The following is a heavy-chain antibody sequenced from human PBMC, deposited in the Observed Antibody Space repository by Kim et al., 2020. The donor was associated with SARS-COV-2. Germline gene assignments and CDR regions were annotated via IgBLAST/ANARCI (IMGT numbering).Heavy chain of an antibody. V-gene: IGHV4-34*01. D-gene: IGHD1-26*01. J-gene: IGHJ3*01. Sequence: SETLSLTCAVYGGSFSGYYWSWIRQPPGKGLEWIGEINHSGSTNYNPSLKSRVTISVDTSKNQFSLKLSSVTAADTAVYYCARGGWELHPSEVWGQGTMVTVSS. CDR1: GGSFSGYY. CDR2: INHSGST. CDR3: ARGGWELHPSEV.